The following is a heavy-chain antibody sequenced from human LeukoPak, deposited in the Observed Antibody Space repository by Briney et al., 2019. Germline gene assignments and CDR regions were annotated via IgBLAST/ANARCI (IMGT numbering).Heavy chain of an antibody. CDR2: IYPGDSDT. CDR3: ARDRNIVVVPAAISYYYYYYGMDV. V-gene: IGHV5-51*01. Sequence: GESLKISCKGSGYSFTSYWIGWVRQMPGKGLEWMGIIYPGDSDTRYSPSFQGQVTISADKSISTAYMELSRLRSDDTAVYYCARDRNIVVVPAAISYYYYYYGMDVWGQGTTVTVSS. D-gene: IGHD2-2*02. CDR1: GYSFTSYW. J-gene: IGHJ6*02.